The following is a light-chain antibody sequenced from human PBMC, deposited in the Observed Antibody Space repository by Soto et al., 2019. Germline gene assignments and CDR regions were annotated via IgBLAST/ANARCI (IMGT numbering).Light chain of an antibody. CDR2: GTS. CDR3: QQYDSWPLT. J-gene: IGKJ4*01. V-gene: IGKV3-15*01. CDR1: QSVRAN. Sequence: EIVMTQSPATLSVSPGERATLSCRASQSVRANLAWYQQQPGQPPRLLIYGTSIRATGIPARFSGGASGTEFTLTISRLQSADLAVYYCQQYDSWPLTCGGGTKVEIK.